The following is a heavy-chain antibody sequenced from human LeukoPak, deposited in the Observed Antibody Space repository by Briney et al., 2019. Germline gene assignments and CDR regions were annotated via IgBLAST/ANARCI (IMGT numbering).Heavy chain of an antibody. Sequence: GGSLRLSCAASGFTFSSYVMSWVRQAPGKGLEWVSAITGSGDTTYYAASVKGRFTISRDNSKNTLYLQMDSLRVEDTALYYCAKSYSTGWYFGNGMDVWGQGTAVTVSS. J-gene: IGHJ6*02. V-gene: IGHV3-23*01. CDR1: GFTFSSYV. CDR3: AKSYSTGWYFGNGMDV. CDR2: ITGSGDTT. D-gene: IGHD6-19*01.